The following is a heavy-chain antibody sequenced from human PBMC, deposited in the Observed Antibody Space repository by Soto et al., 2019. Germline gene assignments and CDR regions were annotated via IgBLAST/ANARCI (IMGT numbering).Heavy chain of an antibody. CDR2: FDPEDGET. CDR1: GYTLTELS. J-gene: IGHJ3*02. V-gene: IGHV1-24*01. Sequence: GASVKVSCKVSGYTLTELSMHWVRQAPGKGLEWMGGFDPEDGETIYAQKFQGRVTITRDTSASTAYMELSSLRSEDTAVYYCAREKDAFDIWGQGTMVTVSS. CDR3: AREKDAFDI.